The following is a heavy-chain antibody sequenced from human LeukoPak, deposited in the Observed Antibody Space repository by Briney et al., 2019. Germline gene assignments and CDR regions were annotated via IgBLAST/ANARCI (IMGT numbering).Heavy chain of an antibody. D-gene: IGHD3-10*01. V-gene: IGHV1-69*13. CDR2: IIPIFGTA. J-gene: IGHJ4*02. Sequence: SVKVSCKASGGTFSSYAISWVRQAPGQGLEWMGGIIPIFGTANYAQKFQGRVTITADESTSTAYMELSSLRSEDTAVYYCARDSYYYGSGSYWAFDYWGQGTLVTVSS. CDR1: GGTFSSYA. CDR3: ARDSYYYGSGSYWAFDY.